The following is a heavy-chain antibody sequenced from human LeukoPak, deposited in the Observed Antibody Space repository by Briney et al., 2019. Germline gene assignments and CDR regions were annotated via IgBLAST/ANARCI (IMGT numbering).Heavy chain of an antibody. Sequence: GGSLRLSCAASGFTFSSYSMNWVRQAPGKGLEWVSSISSSSSYIYYADSVKGRFTISRGNAKNSLYLQMNSLRAEDTAVYYCARRLEGYGDIDYWGQGTLVTVSS. V-gene: IGHV3-21*01. CDR1: GFTFSSYS. CDR2: ISSSSSYI. CDR3: ARRLEGYGDIDY. J-gene: IGHJ4*02. D-gene: IGHD4-17*01.